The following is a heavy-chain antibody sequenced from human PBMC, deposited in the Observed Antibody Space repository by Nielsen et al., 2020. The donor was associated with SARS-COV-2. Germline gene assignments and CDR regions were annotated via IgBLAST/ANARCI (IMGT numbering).Heavy chain of an antibody. CDR2: IYYSGST. Sequence: PGKGLEGIGYIYYSGSTNYNPSLKSRVTISVDTSKNQFSLKLSSVTAADTAVYFCARQKYISTSWPYYYYYYMDVWGKGTTVTVSS. D-gene: IGHD2-2*01. J-gene: IGHJ6*03. CDR3: ARQKYISTSWPYYYYYYMDV. V-gene: IGHV4-61*07.